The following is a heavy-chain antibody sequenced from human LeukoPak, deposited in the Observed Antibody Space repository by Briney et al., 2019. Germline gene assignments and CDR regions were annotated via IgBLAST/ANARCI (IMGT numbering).Heavy chain of an antibody. CDR1: GFTFSSYA. CDR3: AKLGVVPAAIPLLYFQH. Sequence: GGSLRLSCAASGFTFSSYAMSWVRQAPGKGLEWVSAISGSGGSTYYADSVKGRFTISRDNSKNTLYLQMNSLRAEDTAVYYCAKLGVVPAAIPLLYFQHWGQGTLVTVSS. CDR2: ISGSGGST. J-gene: IGHJ1*01. V-gene: IGHV3-23*01. D-gene: IGHD2-2*02.